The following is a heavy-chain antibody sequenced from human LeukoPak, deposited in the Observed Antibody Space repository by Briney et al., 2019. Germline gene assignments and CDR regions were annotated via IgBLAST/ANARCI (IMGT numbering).Heavy chain of an antibody. V-gene: IGHV1-18*04. J-gene: IGHJ4*02. CDR1: GYNFDRYG. CDR2: ISTYNGNT. D-gene: IGHD2-2*01. CDR3: ARDLGHCRSIICSSSAY. Sequence: ASVTVSCKGSGYNFDRYGVSWVRQAPGRGLEWMGWISTYNGNTIYAQKFEGRVTMTTDTSTNTVYMDLRSLRSDDTAVYYCARDLGHCRSIICSSSAYWGQGTLVTVSS.